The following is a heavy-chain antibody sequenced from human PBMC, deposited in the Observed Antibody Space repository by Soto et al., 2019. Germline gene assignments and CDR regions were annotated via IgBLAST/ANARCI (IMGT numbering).Heavy chain of an antibody. CDR3: ARGTYQLLWEYSYGMDF. V-gene: IGHV3-30-3*01. CDR2: ISYDGSNK. Sequence: GGSLRLSCAASGFTFSSYAMHWVRQAPGKGLEWVAVISYDGSNKYYADSVKGRFTISRDNSKNTLYLQMNSLRAEDTAVYYCARGTYQLLWEYSYGMDFCGQGTTVTVSS. J-gene: IGHJ6*02. D-gene: IGHD2-2*01. CDR1: GFTFSSYA.